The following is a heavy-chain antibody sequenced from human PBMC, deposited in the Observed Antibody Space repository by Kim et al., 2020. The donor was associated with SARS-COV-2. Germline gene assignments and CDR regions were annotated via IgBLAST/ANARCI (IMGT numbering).Heavy chain of an antibody. J-gene: IGHJ4*02. D-gene: IGHD3-16*02. CDR3: ARAPVGMADVWGSYRYPEDYYFDY. V-gene: IGHV3-21*01. CDR2: ISSSSSYI. CDR1: GFTFSSYS. Sequence: GGSLRLSCAASGFTFSSYSMNWVRQAPGKGLEWVSSISSSSSYIYYADSVKGRFTISRDNAKNSLYLQMNSLRAEDTAVYYCARAPVGMADVWGSYRYPEDYYFDYWGQGTLVTVSS.